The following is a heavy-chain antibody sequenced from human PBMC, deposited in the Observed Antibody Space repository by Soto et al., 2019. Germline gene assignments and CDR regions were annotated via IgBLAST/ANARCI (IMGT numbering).Heavy chain of an antibody. D-gene: IGHD3-9*01. CDR1: GFTFSSYG. J-gene: IGHJ2*01. CDR3: ARWSFDWLLEEHNWYLDL. V-gene: IGHV3-33*01. Sequence: QVQLVESGGGVVQPGRSLRLSCAASGFTFSSYGMHWVRQAPGKGLEWVAVIWYDGSNKYYADSVKGRFTISRDNSKNTLYLQMNSLRAEDTAVYYCARWSFDWLLEEHNWYLDLWGRGTLVTVSS. CDR2: IWYDGSNK.